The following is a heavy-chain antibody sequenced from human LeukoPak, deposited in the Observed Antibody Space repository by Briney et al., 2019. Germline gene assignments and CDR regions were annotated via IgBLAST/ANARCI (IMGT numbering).Heavy chain of an antibody. J-gene: IGHJ4*02. V-gene: IGHV3-23*01. CDR3: AKDRASDWDFFDY. CDR2: IKNNGVST. Sequence: GGSLRLSCAASGFTFSSYWMSWVRQAPGKGLEWLSTIKNNGVSTYYADSVKGRFTISRDNSRNTLYLQMNSLRAEDTAIYYCAKDRASDWDFFDYWGQGTPVTVSS. D-gene: IGHD6-19*01. CDR1: GFTFSSYW.